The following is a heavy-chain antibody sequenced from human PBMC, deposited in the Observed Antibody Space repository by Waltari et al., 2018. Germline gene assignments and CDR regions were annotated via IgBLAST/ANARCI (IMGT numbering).Heavy chain of an antibody. CDR3: AKDRGAGYGGLRPDAFDI. CDR2: IRYDGSNQ. J-gene: IGHJ3*02. V-gene: IGHV3-30*02. CDR1: GFTFRYFG. Sequence: HLVESGGGVVQPGGSLRLSCAASGFTFRYFGMHWVRQAPGKGLEGVVFIRYDGSNQEYVDSVKGRFSISRDNSRNTVYLQMNSLRVEDTAVYYCAKDRGAGYGGLRPDAFDIWGEGTRVIVSS. D-gene: IGHD3-10*01.